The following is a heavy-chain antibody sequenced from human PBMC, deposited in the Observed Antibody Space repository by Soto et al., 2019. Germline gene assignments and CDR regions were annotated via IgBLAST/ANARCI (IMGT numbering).Heavy chain of an antibody. D-gene: IGHD2-8*02. J-gene: IGHJ6*02. CDR2: INPTSGGT. Sequence: GASVKVSCKASGYTFTSSYIHWVRQAPGQGPEWMGIINPTSGGTSYAQNLQGRVTMTRDTSTRTVYKELNSLRSDDTAVYYCARGPGASGLDVWGQGTTVTVSS. CDR1: GYTFTSSY. V-gene: IGHV1-46*01. CDR3: ARGPGASGLDV.